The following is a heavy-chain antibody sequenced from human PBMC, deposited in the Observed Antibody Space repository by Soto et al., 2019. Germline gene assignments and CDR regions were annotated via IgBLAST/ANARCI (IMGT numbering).Heavy chain of an antibody. V-gene: IGHV3-66*01. CDR3: ARYRSPFDL. Sequence: EVQLVESGGGLVQPGGSLRLSCAASGLTVSSNYMSWVRQAPGKGLEWVSVIYSGGSTYYADSVKDRFTMSRDNSKNTLYLHMNGLRAEDTAVYYCARYRSPFDLWGRGTLVTVSS. J-gene: IGHJ2*01. D-gene: IGHD3-16*02. CDR2: IYSGGST. CDR1: GLTVSSNY.